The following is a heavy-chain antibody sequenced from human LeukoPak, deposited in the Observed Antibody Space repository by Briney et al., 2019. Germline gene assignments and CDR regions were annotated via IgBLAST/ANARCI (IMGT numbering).Heavy chain of an antibody. CDR2: IYYSGST. J-gene: IGHJ4*02. V-gene: IGHV4-61*08. CDR1: GGSISSGDYF. CDR3: ARTAPLIGSVDY. D-gene: IGHD3-16*01. Sequence: SQTLSLTCTVSGGSISSGDYFWSWIRQHPGKGLEWIGYIYYSGSTNYNPSLKSRVTISVDTPKNQFSLKLSSVTAADTAVYYCARTAPLIGSVDYWGQGTLVTVSS.